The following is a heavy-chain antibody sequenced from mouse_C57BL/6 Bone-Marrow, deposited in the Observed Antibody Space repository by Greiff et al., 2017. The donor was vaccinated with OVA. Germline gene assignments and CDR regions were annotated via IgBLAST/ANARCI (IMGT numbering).Heavy chain of an antibody. CDR2: INPGSGGT. CDR3: ARRGLGRYAMDY. Sequence: QVQLKESGAELVRPGTSVKVSCKASGYAFTNYLIEWVKQRPGQGLEWIGVINPGSGGTNYNEKFKGKATLTADKSSSPAYMQLSSLTSEDSAVYFCARRGLGRYAMDYWGQGTSVTVSS. CDR1: GYAFTNYL. J-gene: IGHJ4*01. V-gene: IGHV1-54*01. D-gene: IGHD3-3*01.